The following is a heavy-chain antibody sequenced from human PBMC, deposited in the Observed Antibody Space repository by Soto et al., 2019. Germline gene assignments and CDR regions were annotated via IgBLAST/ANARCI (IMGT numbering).Heavy chain of an antibody. CDR1: GFTFSDYY. D-gene: IGHD4-17*01. CDR2: ISSSGSTI. J-gene: IGHJ4*02. Sequence: GGSLRLSCAAYGFTFSDYYMSWIRQAPGKGLEWVSYISSSGSTIYYADSVKGRFTISRDNAKNSLYLQMNSLRAEDTAVYYCARVHVIDYGDYVDYFDYWGQGTLVTVSS. V-gene: IGHV3-11*01. CDR3: ARVHVIDYGDYVDYFDY.